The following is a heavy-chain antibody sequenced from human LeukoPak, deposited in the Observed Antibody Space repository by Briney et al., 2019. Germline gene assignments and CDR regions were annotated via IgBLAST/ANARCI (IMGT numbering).Heavy chain of an antibody. D-gene: IGHD3-3*01. Sequence: GGSLRLSCAASGFTFSSYSMNWVRQAPGKGLEWVSSISSSTSYIYYADSVKGRFTISRDNAKNSLYLQMNSLRAEDTAVYYCARVNKSPSLSERYDFWSGLYGMDVWGQGTTVPVSS. V-gene: IGHV3-21*01. J-gene: IGHJ6*02. CDR3: ARVNKSPSLSERYDFWSGLYGMDV. CDR2: ISSSTSYI. CDR1: GFTFSSYS.